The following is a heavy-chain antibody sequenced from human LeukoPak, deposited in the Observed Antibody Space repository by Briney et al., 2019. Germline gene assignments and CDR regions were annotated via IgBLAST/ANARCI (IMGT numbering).Heavy chain of an antibody. CDR2: INHSGST. CDR1: GGSFSGYY. CDR3: ARAEYSYGFNYYYYMDV. V-gene: IGHV4-34*01. Sequence: SETLSLTCAVYGGSFSGYYWSWIRQPPGKGLEWIGEINHSGSTNYNPSLKSRVTISVDTSKNQFSLKLSSVTAADTAVYYCARAEYSYGFNYYYYMDVWGKGTTVTISS. J-gene: IGHJ6*03. D-gene: IGHD5-18*01.